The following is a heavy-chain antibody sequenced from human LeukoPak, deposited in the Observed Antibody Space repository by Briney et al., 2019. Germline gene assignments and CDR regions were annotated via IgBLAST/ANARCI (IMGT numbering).Heavy chain of an antibody. CDR1: GFTFSDYH. CDR3: AREKAGPADY. D-gene: IGHD1-14*01. J-gene: IGHJ4*02. Sequence: GGSLRLSCAASGFTFSDYHMTWIRQPPGKGLQWVSYISSSGSTTYYADSVKGRFTISRDNAGNSLYLQMNSLGAEDTALYYCAREKAGPADYWGQGTLVTVSS. V-gene: IGHV3-11*01. CDR2: ISSSGSTT.